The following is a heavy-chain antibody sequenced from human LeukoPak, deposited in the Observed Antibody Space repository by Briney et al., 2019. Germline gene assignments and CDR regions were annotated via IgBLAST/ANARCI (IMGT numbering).Heavy chain of an antibody. J-gene: IGHJ3*02. V-gene: IGHV1-2*02. CDR1: GYTFTGYY. CDR3: ARDSIVGATYAFDI. CDR2: INPNSGGT. D-gene: IGHD1-26*01. Sequence: ASVKVSCKASGYTFTGYYMHWVRQAPGQGLEWMGWINPNSGGTNYAQKFQGRVTMTTDTSTSTAYMELRSLRSDDTAVYYCARDSIVGATYAFDIWGQGTMVTVSS.